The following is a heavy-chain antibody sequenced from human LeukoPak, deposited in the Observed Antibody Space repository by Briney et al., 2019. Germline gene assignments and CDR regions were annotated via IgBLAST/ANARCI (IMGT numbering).Heavy chain of an antibody. CDR1: GFTLTDYN. J-gene: IGHJ4*02. CDR2: IRFDGTTE. D-gene: IGHD6-19*01. CDR3: ARGAAVALEL. V-gene: IGHV3-30*02. Sequence: PGGSLRLSCGASGFTLTDYNMHWVRQAPGKGLEYVAFIRFDGTTEYYTDSVKGRSTMSRDKSKNTLYLQMNSLRGEDTAVYYCARGAAVALELWGQGTLVTVSS.